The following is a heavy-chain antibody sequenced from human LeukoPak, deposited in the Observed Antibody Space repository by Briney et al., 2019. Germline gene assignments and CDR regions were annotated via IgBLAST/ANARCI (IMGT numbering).Heavy chain of an antibody. J-gene: IGHJ4*02. CDR3: AKTHRASLPGYSSSWLYYFDY. Sequence: GGSLRLSCAASGFTFSSYGMHWVRQAPGKGLEWVAFIRYDGSNKYYADSVKGRFTISRDNSKNTLYLQMNSLRAEDTAVYYCAKTHRASLPGYSSSWLYYFDYWGQGTLVTVSS. D-gene: IGHD6-13*01. CDR2: IRYDGSNK. CDR1: GFTFSSYG. V-gene: IGHV3-30*02.